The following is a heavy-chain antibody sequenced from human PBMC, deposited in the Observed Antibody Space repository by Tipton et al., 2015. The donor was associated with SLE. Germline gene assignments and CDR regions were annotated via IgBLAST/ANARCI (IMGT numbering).Heavy chain of an antibody. CDR1: GGSISSSSYY. V-gene: IGHV4-39*07. J-gene: IGHJ4*02. CDR2: IYYSGST. Sequence: TLSLTCTVSGGSISSSSYYWGWIRQPPGKGLEWIGSIYYSGSTNYNPSLKSRVTISVDTSKNQFSLKLSSVTAADTAVYYCARVDGHSSSGRRRFDYWGQGTLVTVSS. CDR3: ARVDGHSSSGRRRFDY. D-gene: IGHD6-13*01.